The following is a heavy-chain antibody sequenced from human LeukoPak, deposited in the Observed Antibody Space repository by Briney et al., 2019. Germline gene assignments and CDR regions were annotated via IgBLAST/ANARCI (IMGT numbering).Heavy chain of an antibody. D-gene: IGHD3-3*01. CDR1: GFTFSSYW. J-gene: IGHJ4*02. CDR2: IKQDGSEK. V-gene: IGHV3-7*01. CDR3: ASSSVLRFLEWLLYFDY. Sequence: PGGSLRLSCAASGFTFSSYWMSWVRQAPGKGLEWVASIKQDGSEKYYVDSVKGRFTISRDNAKNSLYLQMNSLRAEDTAVYYCASSSVLRFLEWLLYFDYWGQGTLVTVSS.